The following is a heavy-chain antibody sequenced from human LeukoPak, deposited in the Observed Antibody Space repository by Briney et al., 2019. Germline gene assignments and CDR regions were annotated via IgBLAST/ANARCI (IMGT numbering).Heavy chain of an antibody. V-gene: IGHV3-30-3*01. CDR3: ATIGDRRSGELYRIDY. CDR1: GFTFSSYA. J-gene: IGHJ4*02. Sequence: PGGSLRLSCAASGFTFSSYAMHWVRQAPGKGLERVAVVSYDGSNKYYADSVKGRFTISRDNSKNTLYLQMNSLRAEDAAVYYCATIGDRRSGELYRIDYWGQGTLVTVSS. CDR2: VSYDGSNK. D-gene: IGHD1-26*01.